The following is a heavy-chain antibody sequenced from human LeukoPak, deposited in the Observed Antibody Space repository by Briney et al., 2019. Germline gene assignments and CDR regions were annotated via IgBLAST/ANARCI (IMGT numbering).Heavy chain of an antibody. CDR1: GGSISSYY. V-gene: IGHV4-59*01. CDR3: ARGDIVVVPAAGDAFDI. CDR2: IYYSGST. Sequence: PSETLSLTCTVSGGSISSYYWSWIRQPPGQGLEWIGYIYYSGSTNYNPSLKSRVTISVDTSKNQFSLKLSSVTAADTAVYYCARGDIVVVPAAGDAFDIWGQGTMVTVSS. D-gene: IGHD2-2*01. J-gene: IGHJ3*02.